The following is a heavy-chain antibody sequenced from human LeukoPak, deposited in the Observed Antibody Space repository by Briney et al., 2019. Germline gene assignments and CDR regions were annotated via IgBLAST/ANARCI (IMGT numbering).Heavy chain of an antibody. V-gene: IGHV7-4-1*02. D-gene: IGHD3-16*02. CDR2: INTNTGNP. CDR3: ARPSSAGGYVWGGYRYDDAFDI. CDR1: GYTFTSYA. Sequence: ASVKVSCKASGYTFTSYAMNWVRQAPGQGLEWMGWINTNTGNPTYAQGFTGRFVFSLDTSVSTAYLQISSLKAEDTAVYYCARPSSAGGYVWGGYRYDDAFDIWGQGTMVTVSS. J-gene: IGHJ3*02.